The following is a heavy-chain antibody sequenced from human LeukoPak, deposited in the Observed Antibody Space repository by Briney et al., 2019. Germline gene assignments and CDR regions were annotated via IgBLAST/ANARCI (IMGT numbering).Heavy chain of an antibody. CDR2: IYYSGST. CDR1: GGSISSGGYY. D-gene: IGHD3-3*01. V-gene: IGHV4-31*03. CDR3: ARVPIFGVVFDY. J-gene: IGHJ4*02. Sequence: SETLSLTCTVSGGSISSGGYYWSWIRQHPGKGLEWIGYIYYSGSTYYNPSLKSRVTISVDTSKNQFSLKLSSVTAADTAVYYRARVPIFGVVFDYWGQGTLVTVSS.